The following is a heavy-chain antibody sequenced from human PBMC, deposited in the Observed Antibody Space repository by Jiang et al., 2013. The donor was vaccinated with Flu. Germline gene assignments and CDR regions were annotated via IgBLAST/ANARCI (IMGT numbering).Heavy chain of an antibody. CDR2: IYYSGST. V-gene: IGHV4-39*07. Sequence: GPGLVKPSETLSLTCTVSGGSISSSSYYWGWIRQPPGKGLEWIGSIYYSGSTYYNPSLKSRVTISVDTSKNQFSLKLSSVTAADTAVYYCARHEGVGATNFDYWGQGTLVTVSS. D-gene: IGHD1-26*01. CDR1: GGSISSSSYY. CDR3: ARHEGVGATNFDY. J-gene: IGHJ4*02.